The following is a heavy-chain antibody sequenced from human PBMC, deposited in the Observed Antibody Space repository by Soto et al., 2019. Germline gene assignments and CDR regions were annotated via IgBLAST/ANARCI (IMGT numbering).Heavy chain of an antibody. J-gene: IGHJ4*02. V-gene: IGHV3-33*01. D-gene: IGHD2-2*01. CDR2: IWYDGSKE. CDR1: GFRFSGHG. CDR3: ARDDDGTSRYGSLL. Sequence: PWGSLRLSCVASGFRFSGHGFHWVRQAPGKGLEWMAVIWYDGSKEYYEDSVKGRFTISRDDSKNTVNLQMNSLRVDDTAVYYCARDDDGTSRYGSLLWGKGTLVIVSS.